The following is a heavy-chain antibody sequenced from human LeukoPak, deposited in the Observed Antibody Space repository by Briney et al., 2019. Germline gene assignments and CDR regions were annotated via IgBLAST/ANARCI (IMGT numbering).Heavy chain of an antibody. CDR3: ARDSSGWAN. CDR2: ISSSSSYI. CDR1: GFTFSTYA. Sequence: PGGSLRLSCAASGFTFSTYAMSWVRQAPGKGLEWVSSISSSSSYIYYADSVKGRFTISGDNAKNSLYLQMNSLRAEDTAVYYCARDSSGWANWGQGTLVTVSS. J-gene: IGHJ4*02. D-gene: IGHD6-19*01. V-gene: IGHV3-21*01.